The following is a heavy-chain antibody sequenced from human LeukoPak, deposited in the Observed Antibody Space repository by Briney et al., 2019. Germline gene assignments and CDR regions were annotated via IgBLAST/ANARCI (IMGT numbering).Heavy chain of an antibody. J-gene: IGHJ4*02. D-gene: IGHD6-13*01. V-gene: IGHV3-43*02. CDR1: GFTFDDYA. Sequence: PGGSLRLSCAASGFTFDDYAMHWVRQAPGKGLEWVSLISGDGGSTYYADSVTGRFTISRDNSKNSLYLQMNSLRTEDTALYYCANPWTGYSSSWYFYYFDYWGQGTLVTVSS. CDR3: ANPWTGYSSSWYFYYFDY. CDR2: ISGDGGST.